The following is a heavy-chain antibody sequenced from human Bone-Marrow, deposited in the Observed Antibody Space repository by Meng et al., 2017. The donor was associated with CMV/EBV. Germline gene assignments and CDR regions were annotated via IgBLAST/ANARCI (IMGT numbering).Heavy chain of an antibody. J-gene: IGHJ2*01. CDR2: IWYDGSNK. CDR3: AKDVRGCSSTSCYPPRWYFDH. V-gene: IGHV3-33*06. D-gene: IGHD2-2*01. Sequence: GESLKISCAASGFTFSSYGMYWVRQAPGKGLEWVAVIWYDGSNKYYADSVKGRFTISRDNSKNTLYLQMNSLRAEDTAVYYCAKDVRGCSSTSCYPPRWYFDHWGRGTLVTVSS. CDR1: GFTFSSYG.